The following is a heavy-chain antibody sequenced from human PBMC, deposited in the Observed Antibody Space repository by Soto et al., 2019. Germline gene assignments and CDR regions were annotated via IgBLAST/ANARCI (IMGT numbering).Heavy chain of an antibody. D-gene: IGHD2-2*01. CDR1: GYTFTSYG. CDR2: ISGYNGNT. V-gene: IGHV1-18*01. J-gene: IGHJ6*02. Sequence: QVQLVQSGAEVKKPGASVKVSCKASGYTFTSYGISWVRQAPGQGLEWMGWISGYNGNTNYAQKVQGRVTMTTDISTSAAYVEVRSLRSDETAVYYCARDGYCISTTCYVGGVFGMDVWGQGTTVTVSS. CDR3: ARDGYCISTTCYVGGVFGMDV.